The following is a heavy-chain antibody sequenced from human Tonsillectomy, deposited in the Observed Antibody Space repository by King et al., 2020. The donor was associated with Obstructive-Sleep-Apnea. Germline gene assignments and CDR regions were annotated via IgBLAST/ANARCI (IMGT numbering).Heavy chain of an antibody. CDR2: INHSGST. Sequence: QVQLQQWGAGLLKPSETLSLTCAVYGGSFSGYYWSWIRQPPGKGLEWIGQINHSGSTYYNPSLKSRVTISVDTSLNQFSLKLSSVTAADTAVYYCARGPGCGGDCSEWGQGTLVTVSS. V-gene: IGHV4-34*01. D-gene: IGHD2-21*02. CDR1: GGSFSGYY. J-gene: IGHJ4*02. CDR3: ARGPGCGGDCSE.